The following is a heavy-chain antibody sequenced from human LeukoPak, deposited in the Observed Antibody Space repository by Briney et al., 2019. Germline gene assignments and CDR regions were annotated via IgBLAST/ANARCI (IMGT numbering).Heavy chain of an antibody. CDR1: GGSISGSY. Sequence: PSETLSLTCTVSGGSISGSYWSWIRQPPGKRLEWIGYIYYSGTTNYNPSPQSRVTISLDTSKHQFSLKLSSVTAADTAVYYCARGGSYRFDFWGQGTLVTVSS. J-gene: IGHJ4*02. V-gene: IGHV4-59*01. CDR3: ARGGSYRFDF. CDR2: IYYSGTT. D-gene: IGHD1-26*01.